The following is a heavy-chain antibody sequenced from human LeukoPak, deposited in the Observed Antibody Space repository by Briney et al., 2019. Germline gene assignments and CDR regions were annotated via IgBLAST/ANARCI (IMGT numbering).Heavy chain of an antibody. CDR2: ISYDGGNK. D-gene: IGHD4-11*01. Sequence: GGSLRLSCAASGFTFSSYAMHWVRQAPGKGLEWVAVISYDGGNKYYADSVRGRFTISRDNSKNILSLQMNSLRAEDTAVYYCAREMTTPDDAFDIWGQGTMVTVSS. CDR1: GFTFSSYA. CDR3: AREMTTPDDAFDI. J-gene: IGHJ3*02. V-gene: IGHV3-30*04.